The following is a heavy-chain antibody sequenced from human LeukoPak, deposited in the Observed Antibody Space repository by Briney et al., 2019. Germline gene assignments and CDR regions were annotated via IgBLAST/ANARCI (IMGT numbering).Heavy chain of an antibody. Sequence: ASVKVSCKASGYTFTSYYMHWVRQAPGQGLEWMGIINPSGGSTSYAQKFQGRVTMTRDTSTSTVCMELSSLRSEDTAVYYCARDRVDSSSYYSRKDAFDIWGQGTMVIVSS. D-gene: IGHD3-22*01. J-gene: IGHJ3*02. V-gene: IGHV1-46*01. CDR3: ARDRVDSSSYYSRKDAFDI. CDR1: GYTFTSYY. CDR2: INPSGGST.